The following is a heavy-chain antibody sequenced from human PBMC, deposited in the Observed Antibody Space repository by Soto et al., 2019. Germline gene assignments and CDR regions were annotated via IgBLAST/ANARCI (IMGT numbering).Heavy chain of an antibody. D-gene: IGHD2-2*01. Sequence: ASVKVSCKASGYTFTSYGISWVRQAPGQPLEWLGWISLYSDGTNYAQKFQGRVSMTTDTSTTTAYMELRSLRSDDTAVYYCARVVPGAEAWFGPWGQGTLVTVSS. CDR3: ARVVPGAEAWFGP. J-gene: IGHJ5*02. V-gene: IGHV1-18*04. CDR2: ISLYSDGT. CDR1: GYTFTSYG.